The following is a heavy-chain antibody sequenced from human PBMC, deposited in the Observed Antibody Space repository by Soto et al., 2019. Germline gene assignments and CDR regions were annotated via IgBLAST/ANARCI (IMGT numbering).Heavy chain of an antibody. CDR3: AAGGIVGATTADS. CDR2: IYYSGST. CDR1: GYSISSSNW. J-gene: IGHJ4*02. D-gene: IGHD1-26*01. Sequence: QVQLQESGPGLVKPSDTLSLTCAVSGYSISSSNWWGWIRQPPGKGLEWIGYIYYSGSTYYNPSLQSRAPXSXDXXKNQFSLTLGSVTAVDTAVYYCAAGGIVGATTADSWGQGTLVTVSS. V-gene: IGHV4-28*01.